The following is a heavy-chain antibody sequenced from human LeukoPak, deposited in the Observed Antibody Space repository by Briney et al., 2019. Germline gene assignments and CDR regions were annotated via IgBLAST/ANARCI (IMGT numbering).Heavy chain of an antibody. J-gene: IGHJ6*03. CDR2: FDPEDGET. Sequence: ASVKVSCKVSGYTLTELSMHWVRQAPGKGLEWMGGFDPEDGETIYAQKFQGRVTITADKSTSTAYMELSSLRSEDTAVYYCARGHSSSWYKLYYYYYMDVWGKGTTVTVSS. V-gene: IGHV1-24*01. D-gene: IGHD6-13*01. CDR1: GYTLTELS. CDR3: ARGHSSSWYKLYYYYYMDV.